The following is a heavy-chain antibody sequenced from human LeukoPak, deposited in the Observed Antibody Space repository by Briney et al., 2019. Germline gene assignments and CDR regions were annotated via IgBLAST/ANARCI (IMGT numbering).Heavy chain of an antibody. D-gene: IGHD6-6*01. J-gene: IGHJ4*02. CDR2: LYYSGNT. CDR3: ARHGGYSSSSRFDY. CDR1: NDSISSRSYY. V-gene: IGHV4-39*01. Sequence: KPSETLSLTCTVSNDSISSRSYYWGWIRQPPGKGLEWIGTLYYSGNTYYNPSLKSRVTISVDTSKNQFSLKLSSVTAADTAVYYCARHGGYSSSSRFDYWGQGTLVTVSS.